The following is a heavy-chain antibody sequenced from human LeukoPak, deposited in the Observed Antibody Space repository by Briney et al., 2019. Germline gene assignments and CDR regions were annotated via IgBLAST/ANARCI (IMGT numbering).Heavy chain of an antibody. J-gene: IGHJ4*02. CDR3: ARDSGNYRFDY. CDR2: YYYSGST. D-gene: IGHD1-26*01. CDR1: GSSISRNH. V-gene: IGHV4-59*01. Sequence: SETLSLTCTVSGSSISRNHWSWVRQPPGKGLEWIAFYYYSGSTSYNPSLQSRLTMSVDTSKNHLSLKLTSVTAADTAVYYCARDSGNYRFDYWGQGILVIVSS.